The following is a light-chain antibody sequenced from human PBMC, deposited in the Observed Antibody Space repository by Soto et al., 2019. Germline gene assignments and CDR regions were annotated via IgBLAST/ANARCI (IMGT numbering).Light chain of an antibody. CDR1: SNDLGGYNY. CDR3: SSYSSTSTRRL. V-gene: IGLV2-14*03. J-gene: IGLJ1*01. Sequence: SALTHPASVSGSPGQSLTIPSTGTSNDLGGYNYVSWYRQFPGRAPKLIIYDVTNRPSGVSFRFSGSKSGNTASLTISGLQAEDEAGYHCSSYSSTSTRRLFGAGTKVTVL. CDR2: DVT.